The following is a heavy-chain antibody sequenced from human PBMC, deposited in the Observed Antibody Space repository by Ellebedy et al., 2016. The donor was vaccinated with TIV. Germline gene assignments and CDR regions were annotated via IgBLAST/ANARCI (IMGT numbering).Heavy chain of an antibody. CDR3: VPRMVVAFEY. J-gene: IGHJ4*02. CDR2: ISNNGGST. CDR1: GLTFRNYA. V-gene: IGHV3-64D*09. Sequence: PGGSLRLSCSASGLTFRNYAMHWVRQAPGKGLEYVSAISNNGGSTYYANSVKGRFTISRDNSKNTLYLQMSSLTPEDTAVYYSVPRMVVAFEYWGQGTLVTVSS. D-gene: IGHD2-21*01.